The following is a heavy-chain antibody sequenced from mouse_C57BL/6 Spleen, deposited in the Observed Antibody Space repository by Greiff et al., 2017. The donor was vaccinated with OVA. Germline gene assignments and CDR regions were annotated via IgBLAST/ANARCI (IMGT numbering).Heavy chain of an antibody. V-gene: IGHV5-9-1*02. CDR3: TRVNYGSKGNYFDY. D-gene: IGHD1-1*01. CDR2: ISSGGDYI. Sequence: EVQRVESGEGLVKPGGSLKLSCAASGFTFSSYAMSWVRQTPEKRLEWVAYISSGGDYIYYADTVKGRFTISRDNARNTLYLQMSSLKSEDTAMYYCTRVNYGSKGNYFDYWGQGTTLTVSS. CDR1: GFTFSSYA. J-gene: IGHJ2*01.